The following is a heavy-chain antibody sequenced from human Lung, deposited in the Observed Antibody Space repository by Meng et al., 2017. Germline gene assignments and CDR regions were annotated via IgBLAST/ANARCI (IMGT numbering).Heavy chain of an antibody. V-gene: IGHV1-2*02. CDR3: ARDMGSGSYFGY. J-gene: IGHJ4*02. CDR2: ISPPSGGT. CDR1: GDTFTGHY. D-gene: IGHD1-26*01. Sequence: ASVKVSCKASGDTFTGHYIHWVRQAPGQGLEWMGWISPPSGGTKYVQKFQGRVTMTRDTSITTAYMELSGLRSDDTAVYYCARDMGSGSYFGYWGQGTLVTVSS.